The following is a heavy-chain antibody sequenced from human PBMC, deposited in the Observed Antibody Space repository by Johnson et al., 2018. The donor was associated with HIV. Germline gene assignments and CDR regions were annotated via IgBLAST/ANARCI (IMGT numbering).Heavy chain of an antibody. CDR1: GFTFSSYG. D-gene: IGHD4-23*01. CDR3: AKSPGKDHGGNSGAFLI. J-gene: IGHJ3*02. Sequence: VQLVESGGGVVQPGRSLRLSCAASGFTFSSYGMHWVRQAPGKGLEWVAVIWYDGSNEHYADSVKGRFTISRDNSKNTLYLQMSSLRAEDTAVYYCAKSPGKDHGGNSGAFLIWGQGTMVTVSS. CDR2: IWYDGSNE. V-gene: IGHV3-33*06.